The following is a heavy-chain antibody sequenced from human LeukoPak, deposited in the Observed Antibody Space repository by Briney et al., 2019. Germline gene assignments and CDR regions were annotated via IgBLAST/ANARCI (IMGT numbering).Heavy chain of an antibody. J-gene: IGHJ4*02. Sequence: GGSLRLSCAASGFTVSSNYMNWVRQAPGKGLEWVSVIYSGGSTYYADSVKGRFTISRDNSKNTLYLQMNSLRAEDTAVYYRARGGPAAGRFDHWGQGTLVTVSS. V-gene: IGHV3-66*01. CDR2: IYSGGST. CDR3: ARGGPAAGRFDH. D-gene: IGHD6-13*01. CDR1: GFTVSSNY.